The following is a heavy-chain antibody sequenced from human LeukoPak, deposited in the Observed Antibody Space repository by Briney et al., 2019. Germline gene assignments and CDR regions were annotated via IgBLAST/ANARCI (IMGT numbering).Heavy chain of an antibody. CDR2: VNHSGRT. CDR1: GGSFSGYF. J-gene: IGHJ4*02. V-gene: IGHV4-34*01. D-gene: IGHD6-13*01. Sequence: SETLSLTCAVYGGSFSGYFWSWIRQPPGKGLEWIGEVNHSGRTDYNPSLKSRVTISVDTSKNQFSLRVNSVTAADTAVYYCARGRWHPSVRVDHWGQGTLVTVSS. CDR3: ARGRWHPSVRVDH.